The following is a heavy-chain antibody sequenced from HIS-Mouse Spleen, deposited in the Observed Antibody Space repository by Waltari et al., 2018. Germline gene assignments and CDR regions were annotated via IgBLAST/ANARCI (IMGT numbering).Heavy chain of an antibody. CDR3: ARIAEGYSSGWYAFDY. Sequence: QVTLRESGPALVKPTQTLTLTCTFSGFSLSTSGMCVSWIRQPPGKALEWLARIDWDDDKYYITSLKTRLTISNDTSKNQVVLTMTNMDPVDTATDYCARIAEGYSSGWYAFDYWGQGTLVPVSS. V-gene: IGHV2-70*15. D-gene: IGHD6-19*01. CDR2: IDWDDDK. J-gene: IGHJ4*02. CDR1: GFSLSTSGMC.